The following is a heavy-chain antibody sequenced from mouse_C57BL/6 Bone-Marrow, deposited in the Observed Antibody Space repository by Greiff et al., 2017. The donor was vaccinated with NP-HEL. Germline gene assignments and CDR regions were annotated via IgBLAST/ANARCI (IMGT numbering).Heavy chain of an antibody. Sequence: QVHVKQPGAELVRPGSSVKLSCKASGYTFTSYWMHWVKQRPIQGLEWIGNIDPSDSETHYNQKFKDKATLTVDKSSSTAYMQLSSLTSEDSAVYYCARWWYFDVWGTGTTVTVSS. CDR3: ARWWYFDV. CDR2: IDPSDSET. V-gene: IGHV1-52*01. J-gene: IGHJ1*03. CDR1: GYTFTSYW.